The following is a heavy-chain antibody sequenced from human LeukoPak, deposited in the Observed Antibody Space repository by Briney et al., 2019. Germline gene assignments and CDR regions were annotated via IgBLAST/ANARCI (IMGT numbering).Heavy chain of an antibody. V-gene: IGHV3-30*02. J-gene: IGHJ5*02. CDR2: IRSDGSNK. CDR1: GFTFSSYG. Sequence: PGGSLRLSCAASGFTFSSYGMHWVRQAPGKGLEWVAFIRSDGSNKYYADSVKGRFTISRDNSKNTLYLQMNSLRAEDTAVYYCAKEAVYDSSGYYLSNWFDPWGQGTLVTVSS. D-gene: IGHD3-22*01. CDR3: AKEAVYDSSGYYLSNWFDP.